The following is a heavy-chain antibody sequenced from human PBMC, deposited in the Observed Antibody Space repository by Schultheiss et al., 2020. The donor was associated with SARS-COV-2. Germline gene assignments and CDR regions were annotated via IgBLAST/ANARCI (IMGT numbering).Heavy chain of an antibody. Sequence: GGSLRLSCAASGFTFDDYAMHWVRQAPGKGLEWVSGISWNSGSIGYADSVKGRFTISRDNSKNTLYLQMNSLRAEDTAVYYCATSWTGDYWGQGTLVTVSS. J-gene: IGHJ4*02. CDR3: ATSWTGDY. CDR2: ISWNSGSI. D-gene: IGHD1-14*01. CDR1: GFTFDDYA. V-gene: IGHV3-9*01.